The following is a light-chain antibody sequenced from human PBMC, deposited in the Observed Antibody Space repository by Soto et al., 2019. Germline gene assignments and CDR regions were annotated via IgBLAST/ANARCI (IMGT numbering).Light chain of an antibody. CDR1: QSVSSSY. V-gene: IGKV3-20*01. CDR2: GAS. J-gene: IGKJ4*01. CDR3: HQYGSSLRT. Sequence: EIVLTQSPGTLSLSPGERATLSCRASQSVSSSYLAWYQQKPGQAPRLLIYGASSRATGIPDRFSGSGSGTDFTLTISRLEPEDFAVYYCHQYGSSLRTFGGGTKVEIK.